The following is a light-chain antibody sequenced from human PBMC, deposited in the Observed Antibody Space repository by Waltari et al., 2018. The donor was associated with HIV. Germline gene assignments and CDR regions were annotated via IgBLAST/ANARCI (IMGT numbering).Light chain of an antibody. Sequence: DIQMTQSPSSLSASVGDRVPITCRASQGISTYLAWYQQKPGKVPQLLIYGASALQLGVPSRFSGSGSGTNFSLTISSLQPDDVATYYCQKYNSAPRTFGQGTKVEVK. CDR2: GAS. J-gene: IGKJ1*01. CDR3: QKYNSAPRT. CDR1: QGISTY. V-gene: IGKV1-27*01.